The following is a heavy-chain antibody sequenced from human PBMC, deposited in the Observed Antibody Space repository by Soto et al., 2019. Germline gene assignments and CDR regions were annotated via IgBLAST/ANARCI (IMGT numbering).Heavy chain of an antibody. V-gene: IGHV3-9*01. D-gene: IGHD2-15*01. CDR3: AKDSCSGGSCFLSDY. CDR1: GFTFDDYA. Sequence: GGSLRLSCAASGFTFDDYAMHWVRQAPGKGLEWVSGISWNSGSIGYADSVKGRFTISRDNAKNSLYLQMNSLRAEDTALYYCAKDSCSGGSCFLSDYWGQGTLVTVSS. CDR2: ISWNSGSI. J-gene: IGHJ4*02.